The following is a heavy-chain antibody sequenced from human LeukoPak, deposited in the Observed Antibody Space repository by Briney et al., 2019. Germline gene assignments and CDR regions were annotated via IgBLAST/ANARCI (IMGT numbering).Heavy chain of an antibody. Sequence: SETLSLTCTVSGGSISSYYWSWIRQPPGKGLEWIGYIYYSGSTNYNPSLKSRVTISVDTSKNQFSLKLSSVTAADTAVYYCARGRHGLLWLFDYWGQGTLVTVSS. V-gene: IGHV4-59*12. CDR2: IYYSGST. D-gene: IGHD2-21*02. J-gene: IGHJ4*02. CDR1: GGSISSYY. CDR3: ARGRHGLLWLFDY.